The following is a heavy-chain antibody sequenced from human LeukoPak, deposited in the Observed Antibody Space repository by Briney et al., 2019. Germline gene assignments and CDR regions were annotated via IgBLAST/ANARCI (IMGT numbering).Heavy chain of an antibody. CDR3: ERDSSHDYVWGSYRPDNWFDP. D-gene: IGHD3-16*02. Sequence: SETLSLTCAVYGGSFSGYYWSWIRQPPGKGLEWIGYIYYSGSTNYNPSLKSRVTISVDTSKNQFSLKLSSVTAADTAVYYCERDSSHDYVWGSYRPDNWFDPWGQGTLVTVSS. J-gene: IGHJ5*02. CDR2: IYYSGST. V-gene: IGHV4-59*01. CDR1: GGSFSGYY.